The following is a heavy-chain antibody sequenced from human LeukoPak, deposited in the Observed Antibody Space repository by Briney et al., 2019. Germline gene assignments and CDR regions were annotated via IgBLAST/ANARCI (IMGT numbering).Heavy chain of an antibody. Sequence: PSETLSLTCAVYGGSFSGYYWSWIRQPPGKGLEWIGEINHSGSTNYNPSLKSRVTISVDTSKNQFSLKLSSVTAADTAVYYCARRPAAMSGXWFDXXGQGTLVTV. CDR3: ARRPAAMSGXWFDX. CDR2: INHSGST. V-gene: IGHV4-34*01. CDR1: GGSFSGYY. J-gene: IGHJ5*02. D-gene: IGHD2-2*01.